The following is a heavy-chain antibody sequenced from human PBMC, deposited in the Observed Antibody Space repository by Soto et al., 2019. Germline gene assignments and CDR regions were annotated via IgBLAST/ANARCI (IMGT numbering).Heavy chain of an antibody. CDR2: IIPILGIA. J-gene: IGHJ5*02. Sequence: QVQLVQSGAEVKKPGSSVKVSCKASGGTFSSYTISWVRQAPGQGLEWMGRIIPILGIANYAQKFQGRVTITADKSTSTAYMELSSLKSEDTAVYYCARDLSGTTTLHWFDPWGQGTLVTVSS. V-gene: IGHV1-69*08. D-gene: IGHD1-20*01. CDR1: GGTFSSYT. CDR3: ARDLSGTTTLHWFDP.